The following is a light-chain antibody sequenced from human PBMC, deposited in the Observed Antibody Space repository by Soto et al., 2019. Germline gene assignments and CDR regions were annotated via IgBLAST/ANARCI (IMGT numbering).Light chain of an antibody. Sequence: VSSQSTGTLSLSPGEGATLSWRASETIRNKYLAWYQQKPGQAPRLLXYGASVRATGVPDRFSGSVSGTDGTITISRLEQEDGSMYDCQQSTSSMNTFGQGTRLEIK. CDR1: ETIRNKY. CDR3: QQSTSSMNT. V-gene: IGKV3-20*01. CDR2: GAS. J-gene: IGKJ5*01.